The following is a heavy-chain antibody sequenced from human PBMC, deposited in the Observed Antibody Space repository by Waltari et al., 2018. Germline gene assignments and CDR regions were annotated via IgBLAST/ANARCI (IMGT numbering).Heavy chain of an antibody. D-gene: IGHD3-3*01. CDR1: GFTVSSNY. Sequence: EVQLVESGGGLIQPGGSLRLSCAASGFTVSSNYMNWVRQAPGKGLEWVSVIYSGGSTYYADSGKGRFTISRDNSKNTLYLQMNSLRVEDTAVYYWARASRGYDFWSGYSPGYFDYWGQGTLVTVSS. CDR2: IYSGGST. CDR3: ARASRGYDFWSGYSPGYFDY. J-gene: IGHJ4*02. V-gene: IGHV3-53*01.